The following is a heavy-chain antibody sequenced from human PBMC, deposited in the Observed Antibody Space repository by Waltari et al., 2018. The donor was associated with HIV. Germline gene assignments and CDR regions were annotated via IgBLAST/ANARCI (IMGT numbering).Heavy chain of an antibody. CDR3: AQDADSAGYSFFGF. J-gene: IGHJ4*02. V-gene: IGHV3-23*01. CDR2: ISGDAEDS. Sequence: EVQLSESGGALAQPGGSLSLPCAASGSISKSAMTWVRQAPGKGLEWVSTISGDAEDSYYAASVQGRFIISRDNSRNIVSLQMKILRAEDTAIYYCAQDADSAGYSFFGFWGQGTLVVVSS. CDR1: GSISKSA. D-gene: IGHD3-22*01.